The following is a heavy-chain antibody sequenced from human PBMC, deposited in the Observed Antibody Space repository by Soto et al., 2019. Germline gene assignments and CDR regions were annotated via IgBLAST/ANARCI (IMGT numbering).Heavy chain of an antibody. CDR2: IIPIFGTA. J-gene: IGHJ5*02. CDR1: GGTFSSYA. D-gene: IGHD2-2*01. CDR3: ARVKWRCISTSCYLQVWLVP. Sequence: SVKVSCKASGGTFSSYAISWVRQAPGQGLEWMGGIIPIFGTANYAQKLQGRVTITADESTSTAYMELSSLRSEDTAVYYCARVKWRCISTSCYLQVWLVPWGQGTLVTVSS. V-gene: IGHV1-69*13.